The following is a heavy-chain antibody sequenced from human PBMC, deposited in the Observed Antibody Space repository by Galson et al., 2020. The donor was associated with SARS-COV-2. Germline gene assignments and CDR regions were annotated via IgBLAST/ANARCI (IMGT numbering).Heavy chain of an antibody. CDR1: GFTFSSYW. CDR3: ARGDYDILTGYPNWFDP. V-gene: IGHV3-74*01. J-gene: IGHJ5*02. CDR2: INSDGSST. D-gene: IGHD3-9*01. Sequence: GGSLRLSCAASGFTFSSYWMHWVRKAPGKGLVWVSRINSDGSSTSYADSVKGRFTISRDNAKNTLYLQMNSLRAEDTAVYYCARGDYDILTGYPNWFDPWGQGTLVTVSS.